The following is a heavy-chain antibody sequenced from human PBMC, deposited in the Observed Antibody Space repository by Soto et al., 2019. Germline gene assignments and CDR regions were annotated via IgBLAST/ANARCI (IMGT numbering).Heavy chain of an antibody. D-gene: IGHD3-22*01. CDR2: INHSGIT. V-gene: IGHV4-34*01. Sequence: SETLSLTCAVYGGSFSGFYWSWIRQPPGKGLEWIGEINHSGITGYNPSLKSRVTISIDTSKSQFSLRLKSVTAADTAVYYCARVGYDDSSGFFASFDFWAQGTLVTVSS. CDR3: ARVGYDDSSGFFASFDF. CDR1: GGSFSGFY. J-gene: IGHJ4*02.